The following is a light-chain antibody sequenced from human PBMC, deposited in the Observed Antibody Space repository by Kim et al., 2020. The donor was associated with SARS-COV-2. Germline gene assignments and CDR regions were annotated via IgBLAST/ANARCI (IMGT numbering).Light chain of an antibody. CDR2: AAS. CDR1: QAISSW. J-gene: IGKJ4*01. V-gene: IGKV1-12*01. CDR3: QRADSFPLG. Sequence: ASVGDRVTVTCRASQAISSWLAWYQQKPGKAPKLLISAASSLQSGVPSRFSGSGSGTDFTLTISSLQPEDFASYYCQRADSFPLGFGGGTKVDIK.